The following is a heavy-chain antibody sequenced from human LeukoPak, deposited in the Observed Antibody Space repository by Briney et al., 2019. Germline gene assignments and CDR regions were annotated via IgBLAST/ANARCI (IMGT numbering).Heavy chain of an antibody. V-gene: IGHV3-21*01. Sequence: GGSLRLSCAASGFTFSSYSMNWVRQAPGKGLEWVSSISSSSSYIYYADSVKGRFTISRDNAKNSLYLQMNSLRAEDTAVYYCARVPSHVVVVAATLDYWGQGTLVTVSS. CDR3: ARVPSHVVVVAATLDY. CDR1: GFTFSSYS. D-gene: IGHD2-15*01. CDR2: ISSSSSYI. J-gene: IGHJ4*02.